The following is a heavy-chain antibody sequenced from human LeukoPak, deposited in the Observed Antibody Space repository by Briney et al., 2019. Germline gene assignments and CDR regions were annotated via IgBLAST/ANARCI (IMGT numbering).Heavy chain of an antibody. J-gene: IGHJ4*02. V-gene: IGHV4-39*01. D-gene: IGHD6-13*01. CDR3: ARTFGSSWYFKYSLYFDY. CDR2: IYYSGST. Sequence: SETLSLTCTVSGGSISSSSYYWGWIRQPPGKGLEWIGSIYYSGSTYYNPSLKSRVTISVDTSKNQFSLKLSSVTAADTAVYYCARTFGSSWYFKYSLYFDYWGQGTLVTVSS. CDR1: GGSISSSSYY.